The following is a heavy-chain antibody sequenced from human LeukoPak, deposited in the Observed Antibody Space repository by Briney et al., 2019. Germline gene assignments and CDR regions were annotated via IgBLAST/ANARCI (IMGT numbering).Heavy chain of an antibody. CDR1: GFSLSDYE. V-gene: IGHV3-48*03. Sequence: GGSLRLSCTASGFSLSDYEINWVRQAPGKGLEWVSYINTGSSSIYYADSLKGRFTISRDDAKNSVYLQLNSLRAEDTALYYCARETSHCGGDCYDYGGQGPLVTVSS. J-gene: IGHJ4*02. D-gene: IGHD2-21*01. CDR3: ARETSHCGGDCYDY. CDR2: INTGSSSI.